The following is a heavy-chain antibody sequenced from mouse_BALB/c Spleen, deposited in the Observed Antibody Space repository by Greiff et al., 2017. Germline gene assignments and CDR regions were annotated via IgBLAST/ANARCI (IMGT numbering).Heavy chain of an antibody. V-gene: IGHV1S137*01. CDR2: ISTYYGDA. CDR1: GYTFPDYA. J-gene: IGHJ4*01. Sequence: QVQLQQSGAELVRPGVSVKISCKGSGYTFPDYAMHWVKQSHAKSLEWIGVISTYYGDASYNQKFKGKATMTVDKSSSTAYMELARLTSEDSAIYYCARGSYYAMDYWGQGTSVTVSS. CDR3: ARGSYYAMDY.